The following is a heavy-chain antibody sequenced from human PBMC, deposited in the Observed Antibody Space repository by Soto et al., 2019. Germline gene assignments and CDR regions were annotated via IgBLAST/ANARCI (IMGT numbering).Heavy chain of an antibody. D-gene: IGHD3-9*01. Sequence: TSETLSLTCAVSGGSISSGGYSWSWIRQPPGKGLEWIGYIYHSGSTYYNPSLKSRVTMSADTSKNQFSLKLSSVTAADTAVYYCARGRHILTGYYRDLNYGMDVWGQGTTVTVSS. CDR1: GGSISSGGYS. J-gene: IGHJ6*02. V-gene: IGHV4-30-2*01. CDR2: IYHSGST. CDR3: ARGRHILTGYYRDLNYGMDV.